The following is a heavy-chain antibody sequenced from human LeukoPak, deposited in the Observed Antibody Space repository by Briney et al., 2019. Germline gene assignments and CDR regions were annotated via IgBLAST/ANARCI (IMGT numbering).Heavy chain of an antibody. CDR1: GYSFPSYF. CDR2: INPTGGST. CDR3: ARTAARRFDY. J-gene: IGHJ4*02. Sequence: ASVKVSCKASGYSFPSYFTHWVRQAPGQGLEWMGIINPTGGSTTYAQKFQGRVTMTRDTSTSTVYMELSSLRSDDTAVYYCARTAARRFDYWGQGTLVTVSS. D-gene: IGHD6-6*01. V-gene: IGHV1-46*01.